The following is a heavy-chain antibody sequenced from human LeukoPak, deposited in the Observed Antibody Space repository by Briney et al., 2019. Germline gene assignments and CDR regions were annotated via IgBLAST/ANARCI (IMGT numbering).Heavy chain of an antibody. CDR1: GFTFSSYA. D-gene: IGHD5-12*01. CDR3: ANGGQRGYSGYDSPLSDY. Sequence: GGSLRLSCAASGFTFSSYAMSWVRQAPGKGLEWVAVISYDGSNKYYADSVKGRFTISRDSSKNTLYLQMNSLRAEDTAVYYCANGGQRGYSGYDSPLSDYWGQGTLVTVSS. V-gene: IGHV3-30*18. CDR2: ISYDGSNK. J-gene: IGHJ4*02.